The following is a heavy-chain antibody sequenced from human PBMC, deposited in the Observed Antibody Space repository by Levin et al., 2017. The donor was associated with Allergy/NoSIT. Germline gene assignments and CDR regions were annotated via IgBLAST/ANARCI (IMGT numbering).Heavy chain of an antibody. V-gene: IGHV3-53*01. J-gene: IGHJ1*01. CDR3: ARDEWAGYSSSGGYFQH. D-gene: IGHD6-13*01. CDR2: IYSGGST. CDR1: GFTVSSNY. Sequence: GESLKISCAASGFTVSSNYMSWVRQAPGKGLEWVSVIYSGGSTYYADSVKGRFTISRDNSKNTLYLQMNSLRAEDTAVYYCARDEWAGYSSSGGYFQHWGQGTLVTVSS.